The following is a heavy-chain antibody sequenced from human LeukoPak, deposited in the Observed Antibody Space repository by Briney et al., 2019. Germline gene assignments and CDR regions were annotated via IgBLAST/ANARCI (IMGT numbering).Heavy chain of an antibody. CDR1: GGSISSSSYY. J-gene: IGHJ5*02. CDR3: ARKRSPYLIQLSHGGWFDP. Sequence: SETLSLTCTVSGGSISSSSYYWGWIRQPPGKGLEWIGSIYYSGSTYYNPSLKSRVTISVDTSKNQFSLKLSSVTAADTAVYYCARKRSPYLIQLSHGGWFDPWGQGTLVTVSS. D-gene: IGHD5-18*01. CDR2: IYYSGST. V-gene: IGHV4-39*01.